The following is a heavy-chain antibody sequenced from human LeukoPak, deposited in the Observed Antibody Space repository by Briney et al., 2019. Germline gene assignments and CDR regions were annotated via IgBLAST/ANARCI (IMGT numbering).Heavy chain of an antibody. CDR2: IYSGGST. V-gene: IGHV3-66*02. CDR3: AKDPTFGEDAFDI. J-gene: IGHJ3*02. Sequence: GGSLRLSCAASGFTFSSYAMSWVRQAPGKGLKWVSVIYSGGSTYYADSVKGRFTISRDNSKNTLYLQMNSLRAEDTAVYYCAKDPTFGEDAFDIWGQGTMVTVSS. D-gene: IGHD3-10*01. CDR1: GFTFSSYA.